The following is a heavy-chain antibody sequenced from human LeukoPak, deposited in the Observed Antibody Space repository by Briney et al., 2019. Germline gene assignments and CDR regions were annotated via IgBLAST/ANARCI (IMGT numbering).Heavy chain of an antibody. D-gene: IGHD3-16*01. CDR2: IYHSGST. CDR3: ARAVISFGAAVAKGFDC. Sequence: SQTLSLTCAVSGGSISSGGYSWSWIRQPPGKGLEWIGYIYHSGSTYYNPSLKSRVTISVDRSKNQFSLKLSSVTAADTALYYCARAVISFGAAVAKGFDCWGQGTLVTVSS. V-gene: IGHV4-30-2*01. J-gene: IGHJ4*02. CDR1: GGSISSGGYS.